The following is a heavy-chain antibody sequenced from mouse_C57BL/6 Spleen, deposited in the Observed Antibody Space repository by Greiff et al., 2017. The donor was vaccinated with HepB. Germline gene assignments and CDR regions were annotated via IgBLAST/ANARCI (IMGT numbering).Heavy chain of an antibody. CDR1: GYTFTSYW. V-gene: IGHV1-50*01. CDR2: IDPSDSYT. J-gene: IGHJ2*01. CDR3: ARYDYDRFDY. D-gene: IGHD2-4*01. Sequence: VQLQQPGAELVKPGASVKLSCKASGYTFTSYWMQWVKQRPGQGLEWIGEIDPSDSYTNYNQKFKGKATLTVDTSSSTAYMQLSSLTSEDSAVYYCARYDYDRFDYWGQGTTLTVSS.